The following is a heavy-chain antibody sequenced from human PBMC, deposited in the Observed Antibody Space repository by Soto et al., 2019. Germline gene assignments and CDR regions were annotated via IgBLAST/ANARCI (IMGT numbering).Heavy chain of an antibody. J-gene: IGHJ4*02. D-gene: IGHD4-17*01. V-gene: IGHV2-5*08. Sequence: TLSLTCTVSGGSVSSGSYYWSWIRQPPGKALEWLALIYWDDDKRYNPSLKSRLTITKDTSKNQVVLRMTNVDPVDTATYYCAHSLTYRYGDYFVYWGQGTLVTVSS. CDR1: GGSVSSGSYY. CDR2: IYWDDDK. CDR3: AHSLTYRYGDYFVY.